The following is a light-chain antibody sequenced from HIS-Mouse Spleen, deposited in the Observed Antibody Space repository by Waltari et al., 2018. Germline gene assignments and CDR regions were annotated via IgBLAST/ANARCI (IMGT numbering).Light chain of an antibody. Sequence: QSALTQPASVSGSPGQSITISCTGTSSDVGGYNDVSWYHQHPGKAPKLMIYDVGNRPSGVSNRFSGSKSGNTASLTISGLQAEDEADYYCSSYTSSSFNVVFGGGTKLTVL. CDR3: SSYTSSSFNVV. J-gene: IGLJ2*01. CDR2: DVG. CDR1: SSDVGGYND. V-gene: IGLV2-14*03.